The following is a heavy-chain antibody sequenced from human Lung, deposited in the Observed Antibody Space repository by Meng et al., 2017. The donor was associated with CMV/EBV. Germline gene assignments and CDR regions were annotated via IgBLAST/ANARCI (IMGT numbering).Heavy chain of an antibody. CDR2: IDSEGRTT. CDR1: GFTFSSYW. Sequence: GGSLRLXCAASGFTFSSYWMHWVRQAPGKGPVWVSRIDSEGRTTSYADSVKGRFTISRDNAKNTLYLQMNSLRPEDTALYYCAREGTGYDFWRGYRNDALNLWGQGTXVTVSS. J-gene: IGHJ3*01. V-gene: IGHV3-74*01. CDR3: AREGTGYDFWRGYRNDALNL. D-gene: IGHD3-3*01.